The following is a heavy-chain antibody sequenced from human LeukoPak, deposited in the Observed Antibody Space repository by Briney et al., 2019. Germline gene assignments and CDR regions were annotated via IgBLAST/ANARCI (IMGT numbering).Heavy chain of an antibody. CDR1: GGSFSSYY. D-gene: IGHD7-27*01. CDR2: IYYSGST. Sequence: SETLSLTCAVYGGSFSSYYWSWIRQPPGKGLEWIGYIYYSGSTNYNPSLKSRVTISVDTSKNQFSLKLSSVTAADTAVYYCASSFSVGTGTFDYWGQGTLVTVSS. CDR3: ASSFSVGTGTFDY. V-gene: IGHV4-59*01. J-gene: IGHJ4*02.